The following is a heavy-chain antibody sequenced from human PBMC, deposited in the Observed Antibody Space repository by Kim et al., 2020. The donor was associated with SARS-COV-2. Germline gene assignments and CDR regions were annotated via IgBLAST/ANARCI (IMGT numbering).Heavy chain of an antibody. CDR1: GFTVSANY. J-gene: IGHJ5*02. Sequence: GGSLRLSCAASGFTVSANYMSWVRQAPGKGLEWVSVIYSGGSTYYADSVKGRFTISRDNSKNTVYLQMNSLGAGDTAVYYCARRRGPNWFDPWGQGTLVTVS. CDR3: ARRRGPNWFDP. CDR2: IYSGGST. V-gene: IGHV3-53*01. D-gene: IGHD3-16*01.